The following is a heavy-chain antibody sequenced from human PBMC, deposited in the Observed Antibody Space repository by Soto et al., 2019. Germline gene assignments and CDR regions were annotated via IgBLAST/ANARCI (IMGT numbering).Heavy chain of an antibody. CDR1: GFTFSSYG. Sequence: GGSLRLSCAASGFTFSSYGMHWVRQAPGKGLEWVAVIWYDGSNKYYADSVKGRFTISRDNSKNTLYLQMNSLRAEDTAVYYCARGGRGSAFDIWGQGTMVTVSS. V-gene: IGHV3-33*01. CDR3: ARGGRGSAFDI. CDR2: IWYDGSNK. D-gene: IGHD3-10*01. J-gene: IGHJ3*02.